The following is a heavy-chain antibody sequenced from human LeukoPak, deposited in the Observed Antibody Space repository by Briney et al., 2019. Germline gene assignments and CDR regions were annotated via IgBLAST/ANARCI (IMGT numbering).Heavy chain of an antibody. CDR3: AKEEYSSSWYHDTDYYYYYMDV. CDR2: ISGSGSNT. Sequence: PGGSLRLSCAASGFTFSSYAMSWVRQAPGKGLEWVSAISGSGSNTYYADSVRGRFTISRDNSKNTLYLQMNSLRAEDTAVYYYAKEEYSSSWYHDTDYYYYYMDVWGKGTTVTVSS. J-gene: IGHJ6*03. V-gene: IGHV3-23*01. D-gene: IGHD6-13*01. CDR1: GFTFSSYA.